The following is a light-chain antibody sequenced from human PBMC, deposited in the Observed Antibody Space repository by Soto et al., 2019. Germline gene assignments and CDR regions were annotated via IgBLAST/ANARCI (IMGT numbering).Light chain of an antibody. Sequence: EIVLTQSPATVSLSPGERATVSCRASQTFSSHLAWYQQKPGQAPRLLIYDASKRATGIPARFSGRGSGTDFTLTISSLEPEDFAVYYCQQRSNWPPVITFGQGTRLEIK. CDR2: DAS. CDR3: QQRSNWPPVIT. V-gene: IGKV3-11*01. CDR1: QTFSSH. J-gene: IGKJ5*01.